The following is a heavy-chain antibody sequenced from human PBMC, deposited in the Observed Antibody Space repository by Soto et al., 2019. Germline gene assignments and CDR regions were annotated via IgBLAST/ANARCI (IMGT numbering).Heavy chain of an antibody. CDR3: ARVYYYGSGSYYEAFDY. CDR1: GGTFSSYA. CDR2: IIPIFGTA. D-gene: IGHD3-10*01. V-gene: IGHV1-69*01. J-gene: IGHJ4*02. Sequence: QVQLVQSGVEVKKPGSSVKVSCKASGGTFSSYAISWVRQAPGQGLEWMGGIIPIFGTANYAQKFQGRVTITADESTSTAYMELSSLRSEDTAVYYCARVYYYGSGSYYEAFDYWGQGTLVTVSS.